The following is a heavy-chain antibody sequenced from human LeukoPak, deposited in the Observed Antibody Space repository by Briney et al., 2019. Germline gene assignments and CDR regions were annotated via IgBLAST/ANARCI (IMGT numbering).Heavy chain of an antibody. V-gene: IGHV1-8*01. J-gene: IGHJ5*02. CDR1: GYTFSTYE. CDR3: TRGPRNDP. Sequence: VASVRVSCTTSGYTFSTYEINWVRQSAGQGLEWMRWMNPNSGDTDYAQKFQGRVTMTRDTSINTVYMELSRLRSEYTAVYYCTRGPRNDPWGQGTLVAVSS. CDR2: MNPNSGDT. D-gene: IGHD1-14*01.